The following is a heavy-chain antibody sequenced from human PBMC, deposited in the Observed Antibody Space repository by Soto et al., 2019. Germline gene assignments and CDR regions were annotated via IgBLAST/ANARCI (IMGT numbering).Heavy chain of an antibody. CDR3: VVTYDFWSGYFSYYYGMVV. J-gene: IGHJ6*02. D-gene: IGHD3-3*01. CDR2: ISGSGGST. CDR1: GFTFSSYA. Sequence: GGSLRLSCAASGFTFSSYAMSWVRQAPGKGLEWVSAISGSGGSTYYADSVKGRFTISRDNSKNTLYLQMNSLRAEDTAVYYCVVTYDFWSGYFSYYYGMVVWGEGPTVTVS. V-gene: IGHV3-23*01.